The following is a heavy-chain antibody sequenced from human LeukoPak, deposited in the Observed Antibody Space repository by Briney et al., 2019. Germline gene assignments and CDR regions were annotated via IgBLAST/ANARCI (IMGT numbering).Heavy chain of an antibody. Sequence: GGSLRLSCAASGFTFSSYAMHWVRQAPGKGLEYVSAIRMNGGNTYYADSVKGRFTISRDNAKNSLYLQMSSLRAEDTAVYYCVKDSDRYIYGIWFDPWGQGVLVTVSS. D-gene: IGHD5-18*01. V-gene: IGHV3-64D*06. CDR3: VKDSDRYIYGIWFDP. CDR2: IRMNGGNT. CDR1: GFTFSSYA. J-gene: IGHJ5*02.